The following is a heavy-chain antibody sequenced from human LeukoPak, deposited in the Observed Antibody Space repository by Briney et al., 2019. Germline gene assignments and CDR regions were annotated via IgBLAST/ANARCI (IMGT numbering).Heavy chain of an antibody. J-gene: IGHJ4*02. CDR2: ISYDGSNK. CDR3: AKGPRFLEWLPLDY. Sequence: GGSLRLSCVACGFTFNSYSMHWVRQAPGKGLEWVAVISYDGSNKYYPDSVKGRFTISRDTSKNTLYLQVNTLRPEDTAVYYCAKGPRFLEWLPLDYWGQGTLVTVSS. CDR1: GFTFNSYS. D-gene: IGHD3-3*01. V-gene: IGHV3-30-3*01.